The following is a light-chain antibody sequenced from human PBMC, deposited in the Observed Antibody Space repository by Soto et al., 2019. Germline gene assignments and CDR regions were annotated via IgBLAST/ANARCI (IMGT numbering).Light chain of an antibody. CDR1: SGDVGGYNY. J-gene: IGLJ1*01. CDR3: SSYTSSSTYV. V-gene: IGLV2-14*01. CDR2: DVS. Sequence: QSALTQPASVSGSPGQSITISCTGTSGDVGGYNYVSWYQQHPGKAPKLMIYDVSNRPSGVSNRFFGSKSGNTASLTISGLQAEDEADYYCSSYTSSSTYVFGTGTKVTVL.